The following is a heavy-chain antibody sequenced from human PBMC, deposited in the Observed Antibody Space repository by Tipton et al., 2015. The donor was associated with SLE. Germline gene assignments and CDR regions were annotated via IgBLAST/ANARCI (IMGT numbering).Heavy chain of an antibody. CDR2: IDHSGST. CDR1: GGSMSNYY. Sequence: TLSLTCTVSGGSMSNYYWSWIRQPPGKGLEWIGEIDHSGSTNYNPSLESRVTISIDRSKNQFSLKLSSVTAADTAVYYCARVEGAYDQFYPDYWGQGTLVAVSS. D-gene: IGHD3-22*01. J-gene: IGHJ4*02. V-gene: IGHV4-59*12. CDR3: ARVEGAYDQFYPDY.